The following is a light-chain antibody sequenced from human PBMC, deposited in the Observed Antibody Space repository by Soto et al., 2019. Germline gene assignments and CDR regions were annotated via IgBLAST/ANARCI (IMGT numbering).Light chain of an antibody. CDR2: KAS. V-gene: IGKV1-5*03. Sequence: DIQMTQSPSTLSASVGDRVTITCRASQSINGWLAWCQQKPGKAPKLLIYKASSLEGGVPSRFSGSGSVTEFTLTISSLQPEDFATYYCQQYNSYSGTFGQGTKVDIK. CDR1: QSINGW. J-gene: IGKJ1*01. CDR3: QQYNSYSGT.